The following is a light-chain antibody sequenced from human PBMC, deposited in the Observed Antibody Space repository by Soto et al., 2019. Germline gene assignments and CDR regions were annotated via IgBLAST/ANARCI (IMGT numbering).Light chain of an antibody. J-gene: IGKJ2*01. CDR3: HQYGDSRYT. V-gene: IGKV3-20*01. CDR2: GAS. Sequence: EIVLTQSPGTLAWSPGERAALSCRASQSVSSSYLAWYQQKPGQAPRLLIYGASSRATGTPYRISGSGSGTDFTLTVSRLEPEDFAVYYCHQYGDSRYTFGQGTKLEIK. CDR1: QSVSSSY.